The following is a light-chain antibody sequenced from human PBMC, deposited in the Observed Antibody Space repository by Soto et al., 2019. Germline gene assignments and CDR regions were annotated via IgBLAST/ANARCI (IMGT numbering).Light chain of an antibody. Sequence: DIQMTQSPSTLSASVGDRVTITCRASQSINNWLAWYQQKPGKAPKLLIYRGSNLERGVPSRFSGSGSGTEFTLTVTGLQPDDFATYYCQQYKTYPLTLGGGTKVEIE. V-gene: IGKV1-5*03. CDR3: QQYKTYPLT. CDR1: QSINNW. J-gene: IGKJ4*01. CDR2: RGS.